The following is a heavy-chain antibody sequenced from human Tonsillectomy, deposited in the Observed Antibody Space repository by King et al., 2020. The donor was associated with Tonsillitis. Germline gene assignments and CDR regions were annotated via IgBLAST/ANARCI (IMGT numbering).Heavy chain of an antibody. V-gene: IGHV3-30*02. CDR1: GFTFTTYG. CDR3: AKEDGFXXVVGDAFDM. Sequence: VQLVESGGGVVQPGGSLRLSCAASGFTFTTYGMHWVRQAPGKGLEWVAFIRYDGNNKYYAEPVKGRFTVXRDNSKNTVXLHMNGLRPQDTAVYYCAKEDGFXXVVGDAFDMWGXXTMVIVSS. J-gene: IGHJ3*02. CDR2: IRYDGNNK. D-gene: IGHD6-19*01.